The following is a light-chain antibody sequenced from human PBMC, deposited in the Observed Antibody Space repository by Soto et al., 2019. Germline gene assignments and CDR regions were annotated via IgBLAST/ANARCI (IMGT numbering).Light chain of an antibody. CDR3: CSRASTITYV. V-gene: IGLV2-14*01. J-gene: IGLJ1*01. CDR1: SSDIGAYNY. CDR2: EVS. Sequence: QSVLTQPASVSGSPGQSITVSCTGTSSDIGAYNYVSWYQQHPSEAPKLIIYEVSNRPSGVSNRFSGSKSGNTASLTISGLQADDEADYYCCSRASTITYVFGSGTKVTV.